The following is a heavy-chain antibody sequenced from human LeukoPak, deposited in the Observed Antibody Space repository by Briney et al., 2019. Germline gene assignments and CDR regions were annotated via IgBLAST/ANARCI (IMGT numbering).Heavy chain of an antibody. D-gene: IGHD4-23*01. CDR2: VNPNSGGT. J-gene: IGHJ4*02. Sequence: ASVKVSCKASGFTFTGYYIHWVRQAPGHGLEWMGWVNPNSGGTNYAQMFQGRVTMTRDTSINTAYMELSGLRSDDTTVYYCARDSYGGNWSLGYWGQGTLFTVSS. CDR3: ARDSYGGNWSLGY. V-gene: IGHV1-2*02. CDR1: GFTFTGYY.